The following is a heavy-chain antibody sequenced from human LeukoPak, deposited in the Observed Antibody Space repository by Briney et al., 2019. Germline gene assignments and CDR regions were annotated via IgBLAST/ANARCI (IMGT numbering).Heavy chain of an antibody. D-gene: IGHD3-3*01. V-gene: IGHV3-23*01. J-gene: IGHJ5*02. CDR2: ISGSGGST. CDR3: AKDRTIFGVVPSEFDP. CDR1: GFTFSSYA. Sequence: GGSLRLSCAASGFTFSSYAMSWVRQAPGKGLEWVSAISGSGGSTYYADPVKGRFTISRDNSKNTLYLQMNSLRAEDTAVYYCAKDRTIFGVVPSEFDPWGQGTLVTVSS.